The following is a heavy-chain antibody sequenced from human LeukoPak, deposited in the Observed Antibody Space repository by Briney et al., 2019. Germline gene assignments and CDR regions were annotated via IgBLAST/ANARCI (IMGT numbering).Heavy chain of an antibody. CDR1: GFTFSSYA. V-gene: IGHV3-23*01. J-gene: IGHJ4*02. D-gene: IGHD3-22*01. Sequence: GGSLRLSCAASGFTFSSYAMSWVRQAPGKGLEWVSAISGSGGSTYYADSVKGRFTISRDNSKNTLYLQMNSLRAEDTAVYYCANNGGYDSSGYGDPIDYWGQGTLVTVSS. CDR2: ISGSGGST. CDR3: ANNGGYDSSGYGDPIDY.